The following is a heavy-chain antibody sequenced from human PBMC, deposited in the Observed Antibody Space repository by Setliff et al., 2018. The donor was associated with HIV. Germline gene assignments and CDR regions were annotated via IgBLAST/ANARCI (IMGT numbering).Heavy chain of an antibody. Sequence: SVKVSCKASGGTFSSYAISWVRRAPGQGLEWMGGIIPILGIANYAQKFQGRVTITADKSTSTAYMELSSLRSEDTAVYYCARGWGACSSTSCYAPPNWFDPWGQGTLVTVS. CDR2: IIPILGIA. D-gene: IGHD2-2*01. J-gene: IGHJ5*02. V-gene: IGHV1-69*10. CDR3: ARGWGACSSTSCYAPPNWFDP. CDR1: GGTFSSYA.